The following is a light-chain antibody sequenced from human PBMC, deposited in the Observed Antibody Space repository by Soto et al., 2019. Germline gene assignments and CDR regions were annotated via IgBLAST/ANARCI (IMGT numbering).Light chain of an antibody. CDR2: AAS. Sequence: DMQLTQSPYSLSACVGDRVTITCLASQGISTYLNWYHQKPGKAPKLLIYAASSLQSGVPSRFSGSGSETDFTLTISSLQPDDFATYYCQQYNSYRWTFGLGTKVDIK. J-gene: IGKJ1*01. CDR3: QQYNSYRWT. CDR1: QGISTY. V-gene: IGKV1-39*01.